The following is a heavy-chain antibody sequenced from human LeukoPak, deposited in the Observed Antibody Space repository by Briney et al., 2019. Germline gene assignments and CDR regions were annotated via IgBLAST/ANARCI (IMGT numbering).Heavy chain of an antibody. Sequence: GGSLRLSCAASGLSFSTYAMSWGRQAPGRGLEWVSTISTSGASTYYADSVKGRFTISRDNSKNTLYLQMNSLRAEDTAVYYCAKHVSGSYSGQDYWGQGTLVTVSS. CDR3: AKHVSGSYSGQDY. J-gene: IGHJ4*02. CDR1: GLSFSTYA. D-gene: IGHD3-10*01. CDR2: ISTSGAST. V-gene: IGHV3-23*01.